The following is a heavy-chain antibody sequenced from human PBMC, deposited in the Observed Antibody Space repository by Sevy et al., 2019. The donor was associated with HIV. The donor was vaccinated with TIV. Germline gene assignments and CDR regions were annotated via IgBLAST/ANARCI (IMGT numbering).Heavy chain of an antibody. V-gene: IGHV4-39*01. CDR3: ATPRDSGWYVGTGGYFDL. J-gene: IGHJ2*01. D-gene: IGHD6-19*01. Sequence: SETLSLTCTVSGGSISSSSYFWGWIRQPPGKGLEWIGSFYSTGSTSYNPSLRSRVTVSADTSTNQFSLRLTSVIATDTAVYYCATPRDSGWYVGTGGYFDLWGRGTLVTVSS. CDR2: FYSTGST. CDR1: GGSISSSSYF.